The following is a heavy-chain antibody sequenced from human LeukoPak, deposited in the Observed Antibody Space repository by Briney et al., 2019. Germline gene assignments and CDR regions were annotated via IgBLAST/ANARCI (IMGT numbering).Heavy chain of an antibody. D-gene: IGHD4-17*01. CDR3: ARVGRISYGDYVRDLYSYYFDY. CDR2: INPNSGGT. J-gene: IGHJ4*02. V-gene: IGHV1-2*02. CDR1: GYTFTGYY. Sequence: ASVKVSCKASGYTFTGYYMHWVRQAPGQGLEWMGWINPNSGGTNYAQKFQGRVTMTRDTSIGTAYMELSRLRSDDTAVYYCARVGRISYGDYVRDLYSYYFDYWGQGTLVTVSS.